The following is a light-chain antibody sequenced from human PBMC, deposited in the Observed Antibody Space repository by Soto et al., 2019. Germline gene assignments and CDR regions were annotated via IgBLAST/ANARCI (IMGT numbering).Light chain of an antibody. Sequence: ETVMTQSPATLSVSPGERATLSCRASQSLNTKLAWYQQKPGQAPRLLIYGASSRATGIPDRFSGSGSGTDFTLTISRLEPEDFAVYYCQQYGSSPLITFGQGTRLEIK. V-gene: IGKV3-20*01. CDR1: QSLNTK. CDR3: QQYGSSPLIT. CDR2: GAS. J-gene: IGKJ5*01.